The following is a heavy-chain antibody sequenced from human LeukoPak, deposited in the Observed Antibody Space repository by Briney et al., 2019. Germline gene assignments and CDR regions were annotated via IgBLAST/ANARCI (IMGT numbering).Heavy chain of an antibody. CDR1: GYIFSDYG. V-gene: IGHV1-2*02. CDR3: ASYSSGWYGWFDP. J-gene: IGHJ5*02. CDR2: INPNSGGT. Sequence: ASVKVSCKTSGYIFSDYGISWVRQAPGQGLEWMGWINPNSGGTNYAQKFQGRVTMTRDTSISTAYMELSRLRSDDTAVYYCASYSSGWYGWFDPWGQGTLVTVSS. D-gene: IGHD6-19*01.